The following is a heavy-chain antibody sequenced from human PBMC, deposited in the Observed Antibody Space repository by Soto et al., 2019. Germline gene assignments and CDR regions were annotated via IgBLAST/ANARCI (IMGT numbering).Heavy chain of an antibody. J-gene: IGHJ3*02. CDR3: ARDWQLEPRDAFDI. V-gene: IGHV1-18*01. CDR1: GYTFTSYV. D-gene: IGHD1-1*01. Sequence: ASVKVSCKASGYTFTSYVISWVRQAPGQGLEWMGWISAYNGNTNYAQKLQGRVTMTTDTSTSTAYMELRSLRSDDTAVYYCARDWQLEPRDAFDIWGQGTMVTVSS. CDR2: ISAYNGNT.